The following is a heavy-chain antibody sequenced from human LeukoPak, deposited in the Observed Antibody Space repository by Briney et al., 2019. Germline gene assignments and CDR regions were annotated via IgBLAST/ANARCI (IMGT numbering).Heavy chain of an antibody. CDR3: ARDLKLWLVPDY. J-gene: IGHJ4*02. CDR2: IIPILGIA. V-gene: IGHV1-69*04. Sequence: ASVKVSCKASGGTFSSYAISWVRQAPGQGLERMGRIIPILGIANYAQKFQGRVTITADKSTSTAYMELSSLRSEDTAVYYCARDLKLWLVPDYWGQGTLVTVSS. CDR1: GGTFSSYA. D-gene: IGHD6-19*01.